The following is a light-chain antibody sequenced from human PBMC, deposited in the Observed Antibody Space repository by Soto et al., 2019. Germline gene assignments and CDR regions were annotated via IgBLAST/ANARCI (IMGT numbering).Light chain of an antibody. CDR2: DAS. V-gene: IGKV1-33*01. J-gene: IGKJ2*01. Sequence: DIQMTQSPSSLSASVGDRVTITCQARQDISNYLNWYQQKPGKAPKPLIYDASNLETGVPSRFSGSGSGPDFPFTISSLQPEGIATYYCHRDDNRPTFGQGTKLQIK. CDR3: HRDDNRPT. CDR1: QDISNY.